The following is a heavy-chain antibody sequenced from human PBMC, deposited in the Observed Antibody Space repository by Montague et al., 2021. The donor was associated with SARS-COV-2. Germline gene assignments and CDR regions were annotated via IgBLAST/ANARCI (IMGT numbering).Heavy chain of an antibody. CDR2: IYFSRSS. Sequence: SETLSLTCTVSGGSISSSYWTWIRQPPGTGLEWIGFIYFSRSSSYNPSPKSRVTMSVDTSKNQFSLKLSSVTAADTAVYYCARSSGSYSPFDFWGQGTLVTVSS. CDR3: ARSSGSYSPFDF. D-gene: IGHD3-10*01. CDR1: GGSISSSY. J-gene: IGHJ4*02. V-gene: IGHV4-4*09.